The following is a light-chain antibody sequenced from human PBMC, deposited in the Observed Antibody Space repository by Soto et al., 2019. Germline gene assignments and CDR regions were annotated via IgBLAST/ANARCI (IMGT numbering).Light chain of an antibody. CDR2: DAS. CDR3: QQYNSYSGT. J-gene: IGKJ1*01. V-gene: IGKV3-11*01. CDR1: QSVSSY. Sequence: EIVLTQSPATLSLSPGERATLSCRASQSVSSYLAWYQQKPGQAPRLLIYDASNRATGIPARFSGSGSGTEFTLTISSLQPDDFATYYCQQYNSYSGTFGQGTKVDI.